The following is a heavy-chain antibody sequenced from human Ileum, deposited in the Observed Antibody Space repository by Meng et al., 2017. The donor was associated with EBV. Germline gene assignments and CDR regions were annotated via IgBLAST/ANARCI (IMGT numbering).Heavy chain of an antibody. V-gene: IGHV1-8*01. CDR3: VRTLERGDY. J-gene: IGHJ4*02. D-gene: IGHD5-24*01. CDR2: MNPKTGTA. CDR1: VYTFTNYD. Sequence: QVQLVQSGTEVNKPGPSVKGSCKAPVYTFTNYDISWVRQATGQGLEWMGWMNPKTGTAHYAQKFQGRVSMARDTSITTAYMELSSLTSEDTAVYYCVRTLERGDYWGQGTLVTVSS.